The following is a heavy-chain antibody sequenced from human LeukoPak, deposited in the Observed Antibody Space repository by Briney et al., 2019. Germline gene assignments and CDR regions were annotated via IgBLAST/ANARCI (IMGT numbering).Heavy chain of an antibody. CDR3: ADYGVSGVRNNFY. CDR2: ISVASNT. Sequence: GGSLRLSCAASGLAFSSYAMSWVRQAPGKGLEWVSTISVASNTFYADSVKGRFTISRDNSRNTVYLQMTSLRADDTAVYYCADYGVSGVRNNFYWGQGALVAVSS. V-gene: IGHV3-23*01. CDR1: GLAFSSYA. J-gene: IGHJ4*01. D-gene: IGHD3-3*01.